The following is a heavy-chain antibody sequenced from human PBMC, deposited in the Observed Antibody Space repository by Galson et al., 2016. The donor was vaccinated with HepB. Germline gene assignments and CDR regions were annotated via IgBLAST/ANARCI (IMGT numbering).Heavy chain of an antibody. D-gene: IGHD4-11*01. J-gene: IGHJ3*01. CDR1: GFTFSRYG. CDR3: ARGKGADYKDAFEL. Sequence: SLRLSCAGSGFTFSRYGMTWVRQAPGKGLEDVSSISMSGNSRDYAESVKGRFTISRDNSRSMLFLQMDSLRNDDTAVYYCARGKGADYKDAFELWGQGIRVTVSS. CDR2: ISMSGNSR. V-gene: IGHV3-23*01.